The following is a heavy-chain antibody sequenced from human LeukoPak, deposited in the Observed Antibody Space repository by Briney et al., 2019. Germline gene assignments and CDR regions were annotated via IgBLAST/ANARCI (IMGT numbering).Heavy chain of an antibody. V-gene: IGHV4-59*08. CDR3: ARRARATAGGDYFDY. Sequence: SETLSLTCTVSGGSISGYYWTWIRQPPGKGLEWIGYISNSGSTNYNPSLKSRVTISLDTSRNQFSLKLSSVTAADTAVYYCARRARATAGGDYFDYWGQGTLVTVSS. CDR2: ISNSGST. J-gene: IGHJ4*02. D-gene: IGHD6-13*01. CDR1: GGSISGYY.